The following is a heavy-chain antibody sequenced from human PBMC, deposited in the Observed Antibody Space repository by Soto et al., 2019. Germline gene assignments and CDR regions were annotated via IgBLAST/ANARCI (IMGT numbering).Heavy chain of an antibody. CDR3: ARQGQRDGPPIAY. J-gene: IGHJ4*02. CDR2: INPSDSDT. Sequence: PGESLKISCKGSGYSFTSYWIGWVRQMPGKGLEWMGIINPSDSDTRYSPSFQDQVTISADKSISTAYLQWSSLKASDTAMYYCARQGQRDGPPIAYWGQGTLVTDSS. V-gene: IGHV5-51*01. CDR1: GYSFTSYW.